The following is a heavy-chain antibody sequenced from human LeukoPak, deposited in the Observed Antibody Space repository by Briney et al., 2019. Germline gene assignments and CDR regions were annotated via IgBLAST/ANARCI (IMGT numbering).Heavy chain of an antibody. J-gene: IGHJ6*03. D-gene: IGHD4-17*01. CDR3: ARDGVKVSDYVAWPSYYYYYYMDV. CDR2: IYTSGST. CDR1: GGSISSYY. V-gene: IGHV4-4*07. Sequence: SETLSLTCTVSGGSISSYYWSWIRQPAGKGLEWIGRIYTSGSTNYNPSLKSRVTMSVDTSKNQFSLKLSSVTAADTAVYYCARDGVKVSDYVAWPSYYYYYYMDVWGKGTTVTISS.